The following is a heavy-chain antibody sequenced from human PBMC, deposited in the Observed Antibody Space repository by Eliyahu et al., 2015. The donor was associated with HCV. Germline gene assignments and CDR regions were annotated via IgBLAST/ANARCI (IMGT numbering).Heavy chain of an antibody. CDR2: IYPGSGNT. CDR1: GYSFTTHN. D-gene: IGHD3-10*01. V-gene: IGHV1-3*01. CDR3: VRDRFYGSGSYNYFDY. J-gene: IGHJ4*02. Sequence: QVQLVQSGAEVKKPGASVKVSCKASGYSFTTHNIQWVPQAPGQRLEXLGKIYPGSGNTEYSHNFQGRVTISRDTSASTAYMELSSLRSEDTAVYYCVRDRFYGSGSYNYFDYWGQGTLVTVSS.